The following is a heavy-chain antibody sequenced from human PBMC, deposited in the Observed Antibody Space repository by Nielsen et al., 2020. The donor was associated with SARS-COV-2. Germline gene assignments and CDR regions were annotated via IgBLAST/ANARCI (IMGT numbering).Heavy chain of an antibody. J-gene: IGHJ6*02. Sequence: ETLSLTCTVSGGSISSYYWSWIRQPPGKGLEWVANIKQDGSEKYYVDSVKGRFTISRDNAKNSLYLQMNSLRAEDTAVYYCARDAKVYYDSFYYYGMDVWGQGTTVTVSS. D-gene: IGHD3-22*01. CDR1: GGSISSYY. CDR3: ARDAKVYYDSFYYYGMDV. V-gene: IGHV3-7*03. CDR2: IKQDGSEK.